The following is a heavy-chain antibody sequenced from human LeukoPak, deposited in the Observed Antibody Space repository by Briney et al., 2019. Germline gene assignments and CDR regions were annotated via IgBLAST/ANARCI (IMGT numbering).Heavy chain of an antibody. CDR2: MYSGGST. V-gene: IGHV3-66*01. CDR3: ARSYSNHLFGMDV. Sequence: GGSLRLSCAASGFTVSSYYMTWVRQAPGKGPEWVSVMYSGGSTYYADSVKGRVAISRDNSQNTVFLQMNSVRVEDTAVYYCARSYSNHLFGMDVWGQGTAVTVSS. J-gene: IGHJ6*02. D-gene: IGHD4-11*01. CDR1: GFTVSSYY.